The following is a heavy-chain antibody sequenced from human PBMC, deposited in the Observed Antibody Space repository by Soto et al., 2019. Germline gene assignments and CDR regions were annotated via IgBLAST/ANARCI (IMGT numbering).Heavy chain of an antibody. CDR1: GFTFSSYG. CDR3: AKALQYSSSRDYFYYGMDL. J-gene: IGHJ6*02. Sequence: GGSLTLSCAASGFTFSSYGMHWLRQAPGKGLEWVAVISYDRTNAYYADSVNGRFTISRDTAKNMLYVQMSSLRAYDTAVFYCAKALQYSSSRDYFYYGMDLWGQGTTVTVYS. V-gene: IGHV3-33*05. CDR2: ISYDRTNA. D-gene: IGHD6-6*01.